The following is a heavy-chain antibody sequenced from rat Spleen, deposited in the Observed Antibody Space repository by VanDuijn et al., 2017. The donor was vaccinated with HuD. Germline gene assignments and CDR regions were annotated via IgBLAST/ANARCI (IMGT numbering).Heavy chain of an antibody. CDR3: TSHGARISRFAY. V-gene: IGHV5-19*01. D-gene: IGHD2-7*01. Sequence: EVQLVESGGDLVQPGGSLKLSCAASGFTFSNYGIHWIRQAPTKGLEWVASISPSGGTTYYRDSVKGRFTISRDNAKSTLYLQMDSLRSEDTATYYCTSHGARISRFAYWGQGTLVTVSS. J-gene: IGHJ3*01. CDR2: ISPSGGTT. CDR1: GFTFSNYG.